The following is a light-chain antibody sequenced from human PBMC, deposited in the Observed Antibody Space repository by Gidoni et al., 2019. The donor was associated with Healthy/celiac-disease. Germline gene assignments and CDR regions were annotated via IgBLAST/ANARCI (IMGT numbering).Light chain of an antibody. CDR1: QSISSY. J-gene: IGKJ1*01. CDR2: AAS. CDR3: QQSYSTPWT. Sequence: DIQMTQPPSSLSAYVGDRVTITCRASQSISSYLHWYPQKPGKAPKLLIYAASSLQSGVPSRFSGSGSGTDFTLTISSLQPEDFATYYCQQSYSTPWTFGQGTKVEIK. V-gene: IGKV1-39*01.